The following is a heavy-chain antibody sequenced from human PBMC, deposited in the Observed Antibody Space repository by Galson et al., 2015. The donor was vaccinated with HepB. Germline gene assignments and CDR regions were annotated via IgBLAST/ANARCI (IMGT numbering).Heavy chain of an antibody. CDR1: GFTFSNAW. CDR2: IKSKTDGGTT. V-gene: IGHV3-15*01. J-gene: IGHJ4*02. D-gene: IGHD4-17*01. Sequence: SLRLSCAASGFTFSNAWMSWVRQAPGKGLEWVGRIKSKTDGGTTDYAAPVKGRFTISRDDSKNTLYLQMNSLKTEDTAVYYCTTDSGDYDLTLDYWGQGTLVTVSS. CDR3: TTDSGDYDLTLDY.